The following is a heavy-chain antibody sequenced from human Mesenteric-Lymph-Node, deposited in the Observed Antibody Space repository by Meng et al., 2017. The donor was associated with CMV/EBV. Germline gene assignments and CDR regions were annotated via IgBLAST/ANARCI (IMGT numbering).Heavy chain of an antibody. D-gene: IGHD2-2*01. CDR1: GFTFSSYW. CDR3: ARASSLGYCSSTRWCYYGMDV. Sequence: GGSLRLSCAASGFTFSSYWMSWVRQAPGKGLEWVANIKQDGSEKYYVDSVKGRFTISRDNAKNSLYLQMNSLRAEDTAVYYCARASSLGYCSSTRWCYYGMDVWGQGTTVTVSS. J-gene: IGHJ6*02. V-gene: IGHV3-7*04. CDR2: IKQDGSEK.